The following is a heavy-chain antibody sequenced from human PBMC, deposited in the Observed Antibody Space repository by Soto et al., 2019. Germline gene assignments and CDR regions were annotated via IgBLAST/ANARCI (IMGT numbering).Heavy chain of an antibody. Sequence: GGSLRLSCAASGFTFSSYAMSWVRQAPGKGLEWVSAISGSGGSTYYADSVKGRFTISRDNSKNTLYLQMNSLRAEDTAVYYCAKTETIFGVVPSNLDYWGQGTLVTVSS. CDR2: ISGSGGST. CDR3: AKTETIFGVVPSNLDY. V-gene: IGHV3-23*01. CDR1: GFTFSSYA. D-gene: IGHD3-3*01. J-gene: IGHJ4*02.